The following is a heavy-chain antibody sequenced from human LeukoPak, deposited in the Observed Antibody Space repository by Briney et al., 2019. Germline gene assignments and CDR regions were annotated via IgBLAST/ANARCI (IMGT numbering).Heavy chain of an antibody. Sequence: GGSLRLSCAASGFTFSSYAMYWVRQAPGKGLEWVAVISYGGSSKYYADSVKGRFTISRDNSQNTLFLQMNSLRGEDTAVYYCARALSSTSCPDYWGQGTLVTVSP. CDR3: ARALSSTSCPDY. J-gene: IGHJ4*02. V-gene: IGHV3-30-3*01. D-gene: IGHD2-2*01. CDR1: GFTFSSYA. CDR2: ISYGGSSK.